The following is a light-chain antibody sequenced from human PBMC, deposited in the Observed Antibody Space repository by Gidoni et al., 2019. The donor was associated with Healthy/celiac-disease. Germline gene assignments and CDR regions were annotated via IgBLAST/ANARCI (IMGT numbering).Light chain of an antibody. CDR1: QSLLHSNGYNY. CDR3: MQALQTPPFT. V-gene: IGKV2-28*01. J-gene: IGKJ3*01. Sequence: IVMTQSPLSLPVTPGEPASISCRSSQSLLHSNGYNYLDWYLQKPGQSPQLLIYLGSNRASGVPDRFSGSGSGTDFTLKISRVEAEDVGVYYCMQALQTPPFTFAPXTKVGIK. CDR2: LGS.